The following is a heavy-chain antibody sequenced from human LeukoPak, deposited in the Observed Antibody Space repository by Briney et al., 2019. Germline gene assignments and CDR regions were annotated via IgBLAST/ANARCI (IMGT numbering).Heavy chain of an antibody. J-gene: IGHJ4*02. CDR2: ISGSGCST. V-gene: IGHV3-23*01. CDR1: GFTFSSYA. Sequence: GWSLRLSCAASGFTFSSYAMNWVRQAPGKGLEWVSAISGSGCSTYYADSVKGRFTISRDNYKTTLYLQMYTLRAEDTAVYYCAKGAYVFTGDFDYWGQGTLVTVSS. D-gene: IGHD1-26*01. CDR3: AKGAYVFTGDFDY.